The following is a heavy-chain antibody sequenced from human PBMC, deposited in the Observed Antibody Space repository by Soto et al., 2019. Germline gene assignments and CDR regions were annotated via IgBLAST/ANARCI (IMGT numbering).Heavy chain of an antibody. Sequence: EVQLVESGGGLVQPGESLRLSCAASGFTFSSYWMNWVRQAPGKGLVWVSRINSDGSSTSYAGSVKGRFTISRDNANNTLYLQMNSLRAEDMAVYYCVRTSLVVAAATREDYWGQGTLVTVSS. CDR2: INSDGSST. CDR1: GFTFSSYW. J-gene: IGHJ4*02. V-gene: IGHV3-74*01. CDR3: VRTSLVVAAATREDY. D-gene: IGHD2-15*01.